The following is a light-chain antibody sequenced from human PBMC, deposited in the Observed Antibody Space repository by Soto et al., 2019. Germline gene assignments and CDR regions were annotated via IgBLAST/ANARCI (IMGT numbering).Light chain of an antibody. V-gene: IGKV3-11*01. Sequence: EIVLTQSPATLSLSPGERATLSCRASQSVSSYLAWYQQKPGQAPRLLIYDASNRATGIPARFSGSGSGTDFNLSISSLEAEDFAVYYCQQRSNWARTLGQGPKLEIK. CDR3: QQRSNWART. CDR1: QSVSSY. J-gene: IGKJ2*01. CDR2: DAS.